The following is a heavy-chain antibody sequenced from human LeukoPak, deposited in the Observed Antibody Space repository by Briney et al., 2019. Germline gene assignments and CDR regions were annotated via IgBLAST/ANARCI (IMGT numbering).Heavy chain of an antibody. J-gene: IGHJ6*03. CDR2: IYYSGST. CDR3: ARLSCAETTNCYLAYYYYYMDV. Sequence: SETLSLTCTVSGGSISSSYYYWGWIRQPPGKGLEWIGSIYYSGSTYYNPSLKNRVTISVDTSKNQFSLKLTSVTAADTAVYYCARLSCAETTNCYLAYYYYYMDVWGKGTTVTVSS. V-gene: IGHV4-39*01. D-gene: IGHD2-2*01. CDR1: GGSISSSYYY.